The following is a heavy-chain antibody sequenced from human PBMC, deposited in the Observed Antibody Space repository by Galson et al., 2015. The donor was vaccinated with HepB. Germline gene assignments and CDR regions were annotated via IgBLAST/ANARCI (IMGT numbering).Heavy chain of an antibody. CDR1: GYTYTGYY. V-gene: IGHV1-2*04. J-gene: IGHJ5*02. Sequence: SVKVSCKASGYTYTGYYMHWVRQAPGQGLEWMGWINPNSGGTNYAQKFQGWVNMTRATSISTAYMELIRLGSDDTAVYYCARDKVGILRFLEGSPWFDPWVQGTLVTVSS. CDR3: ARDKVGILRFLEGSPWFDP. D-gene: IGHD3-3*01. CDR2: INPNSGGT.